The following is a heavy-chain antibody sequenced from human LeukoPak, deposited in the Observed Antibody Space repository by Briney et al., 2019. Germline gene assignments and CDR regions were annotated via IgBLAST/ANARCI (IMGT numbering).Heavy chain of an antibody. D-gene: IGHD3-22*01. J-gene: IGHJ4*02. V-gene: IGHV3-33*01. CDR2: IWYDGGNK. CDR1: GFASSSYA. Sequence: PGTSLRLSCAASGFASSSYAMHWVRQAPGKGLEWVAVIWYDGGNKYYGDSVKGRFTISRDNSKNMVFLQMSSVRAEDTAVYYCTRDHYDSTGYYHVMDYWGQGTLVTVSS. CDR3: TRDHYDSTGYYHVMDY.